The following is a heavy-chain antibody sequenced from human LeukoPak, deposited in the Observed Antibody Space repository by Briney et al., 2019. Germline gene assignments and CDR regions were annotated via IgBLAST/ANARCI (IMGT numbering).Heavy chain of an antibody. CDR3: TKQFVDV. D-gene: IGHD5-24*01. J-gene: IGHJ5*02. CDR2: VSESGDDT. Sequence: GGSLRLSCAASGFTFTNFAMNWVRQAPGKGLEWVSSVSESGDDTAYADSVKGRFTISRDNSRNTLYLQMISLRAEDTAVYYCTKQFVDVWGQGTLVTVSS. V-gene: IGHV3-23*01. CDR1: GFTFTNFA.